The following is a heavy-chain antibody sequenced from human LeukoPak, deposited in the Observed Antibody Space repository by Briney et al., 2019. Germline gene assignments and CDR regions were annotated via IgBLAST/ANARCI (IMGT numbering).Heavy chain of an antibody. CDR3: ARGSGSHFDY. CDR2: IGAADDT. Sequence: PGGSLRLSCAASGFTFSNYDMFWVRQTTGKGLEWVSTIGAADDTYYPGSVRGRFTISRESAKDSLYLQMNSLRAGDTAVYHCARGSGSHFDYWGQGTLVTVSS. J-gene: IGHJ4*02. V-gene: IGHV3-13*04. D-gene: IGHD1-26*01. CDR1: GFTFSNYD.